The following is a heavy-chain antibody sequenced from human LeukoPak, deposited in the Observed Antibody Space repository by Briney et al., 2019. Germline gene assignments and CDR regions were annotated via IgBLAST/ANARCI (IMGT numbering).Heavy chain of an antibody. J-gene: IGHJ4*02. V-gene: IGHV3-74*01. CDR1: GFTFSSDW. Sequence: GGSRRLSCAASGFTFSSDWMHWVRQAPGKGPVWVARTNRDGSSTAYADSVKGRFTISKDNAKNTLYLLMNSLRAEDTAVYYCARDSVEWYIFDYWGQGTLVTVSS. CDR3: ARDSVEWYIFDY. CDR2: TNRDGSST. D-gene: IGHD3-3*01.